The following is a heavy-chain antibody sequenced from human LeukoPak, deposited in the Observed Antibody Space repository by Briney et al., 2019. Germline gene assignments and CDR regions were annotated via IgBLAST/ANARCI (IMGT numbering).Heavy chain of an antibody. J-gene: IGHJ4*02. CDR1: GGSISSYH. CDR2: IYSSGST. Sequence: SETLSLTCTVSGGSISSYHWSWIRQPPGKGLECIGYIYSSGSTNYNPSLKSRVTMSVDTSKNQFSLKLSSVTAADTAVYYCAREYGIAAAGTGFDYWGQGTLVTVSS. CDR3: AREYGIAAAGTGFDY. V-gene: IGHV4-59*12. D-gene: IGHD6-13*01.